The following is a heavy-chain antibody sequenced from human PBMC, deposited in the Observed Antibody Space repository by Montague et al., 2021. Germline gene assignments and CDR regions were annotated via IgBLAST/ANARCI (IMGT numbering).Heavy chain of an antibody. V-gene: IGHV3-53*01. CDR3: ARVWDWLSFGYYHYPMDV. Sequence: SLRLSCAASGFTVRSNYISWVRQAPGKGLEWVSVLYSGGPTYYADSVKGRFTISRDNSKNTVNLQMNSLRAEDTAVYYCARVWDWLSFGYYHYPMDVWGQGTTVTVSS. D-gene: IGHD3/OR15-3a*01. J-gene: IGHJ6*02. CDR1: GFTVRSNY. CDR2: LYSGGPT.